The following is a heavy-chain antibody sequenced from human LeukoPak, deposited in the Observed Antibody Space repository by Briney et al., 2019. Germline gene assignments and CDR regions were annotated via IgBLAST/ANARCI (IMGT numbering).Heavy chain of an antibody. J-gene: IGHJ4*02. CDR3: ARDRFPNF. D-gene: IGHD2-21*01. CDR2: IYSGGST. Sequence: GGSLRLSCAASGFTVSSNYMSWVRQAPGKGLEWVSVIYSGGSTYYADSVKGRFTISRDNPKNTLNLQTSSLRAEDTAVYYCARDRFPNFWGQGTLVTVSS. CDR1: GFTVSSNY. V-gene: IGHV3-53*01.